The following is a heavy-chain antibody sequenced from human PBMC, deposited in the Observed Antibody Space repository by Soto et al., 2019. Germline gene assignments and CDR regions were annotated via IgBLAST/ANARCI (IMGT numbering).Heavy chain of an antibody. CDR3: AREVSSSAGGDYYYYGMDV. Sequence: QVQLVQSGAEVKKPGASVKVSCKASGYTFTSYDINWVRQATGQGLEWMGWMNPNSGNTGYAQKFQGRVTMTKNTSISTAYIELRSLRSEDTAVDYCAREVSSSAGGDYYYYGMDVWGQGPTFTVSS. CDR2: MNPNSGNT. V-gene: IGHV1-8*01. CDR1: GYTFTSYD. J-gene: IGHJ6*02. D-gene: IGHD6-6*01.